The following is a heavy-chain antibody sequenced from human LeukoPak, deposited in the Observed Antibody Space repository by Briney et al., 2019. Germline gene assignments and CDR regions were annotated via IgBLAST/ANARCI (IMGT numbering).Heavy chain of an antibody. CDR1: GFSFSGYW. CDR3: AREGGYAPVNYYYGMDV. Sequence: PGGSLRLSCAASGFSFSGYWMTWVRQAPGKGLEWVAVISYDGSNKYYADSVKGRFTISRDNSKNTLYLQMNSLRAEDTAVYYCAREGGYAPVNYYYGMDVWGQGTTVTVPS. J-gene: IGHJ6*02. V-gene: IGHV3-30-3*01. CDR2: ISYDGSNK. D-gene: IGHD2-2*01.